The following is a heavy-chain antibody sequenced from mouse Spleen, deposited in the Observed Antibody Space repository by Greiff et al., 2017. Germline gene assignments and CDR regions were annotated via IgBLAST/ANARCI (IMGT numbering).Heavy chain of an antibody. CDR2: ISSGGST. D-gene: IGHD2-12*01. V-gene: IGHV5-6-5*01. CDR3: ASLDDVGTWFAY. J-gene: IGHJ3*01. Sequence: EVMLVESGGGLVKPGGSLKLSCAASGFTFSSYAMSWVRQTPEKRLEWVASISSGGSTYYPDSVKGRFTISRDNARNILYLQMSSLRSEDTAMYYCASLDDVGTWFAYWGQGTLVTVSA. CDR1: GFTFSSYA.